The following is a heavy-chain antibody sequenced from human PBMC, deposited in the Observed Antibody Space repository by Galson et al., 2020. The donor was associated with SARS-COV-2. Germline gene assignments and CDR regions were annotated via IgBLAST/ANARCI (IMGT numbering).Heavy chain of an antibody. J-gene: IGHJ3*02. V-gene: IGHV1-24*01. D-gene: IGHD3-10*01. Sequence: ASVKVSCRVSGYTLTALSMHWVRQAPGKGLEWMGGVHPEDGEIVYAQSFQGRLILTEDTSTDTAYMELSSLRPEDTAVYYCAILGFGYAFEMWGQGTVVTVSS. CDR1: GYTLTALS. CDR3: AILGFGYAFEM. CDR2: VHPEDGEI.